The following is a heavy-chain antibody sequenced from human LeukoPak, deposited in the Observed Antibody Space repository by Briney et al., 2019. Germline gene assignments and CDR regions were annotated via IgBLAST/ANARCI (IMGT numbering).Heavy chain of an antibody. CDR2: ISYDGSNK. D-gene: IGHD5-12*01. Sequence: GSLRLSCAASGFTFSSYGMHWVRKAPGKGLEWVAVISYDGSNKYYADSVKGRFTISRDNSKNTLYLQMNSLRAEDTAVYYCAKGATTASFDYWGQGTLVTVSS. CDR1: GFTFSSYG. V-gene: IGHV3-30*18. J-gene: IGHJ4*02. CDR3: AKGATTASFDY.